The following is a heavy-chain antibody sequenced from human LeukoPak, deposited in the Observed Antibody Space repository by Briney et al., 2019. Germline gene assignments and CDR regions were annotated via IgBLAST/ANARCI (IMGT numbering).Heavy chain of an antibody. CDR3: ARAGKGSYYFDY. CDR1: GYTLTELS. Sequence: ASVKVSCKVSGYTLTELSMHWVRQAPGKGLEWMGGFDPEDGETIYAQKFQGRVTMTEDTSTDTAYMELSSLRSEDTAVYYCARAGKGSYYFDYWGQGTLVTVSS. V-gene: IGHV1-24*01. CDR2: FDPEDGET. J-gene: IGHJ4*02. D-gene: IGHD6-19*01.